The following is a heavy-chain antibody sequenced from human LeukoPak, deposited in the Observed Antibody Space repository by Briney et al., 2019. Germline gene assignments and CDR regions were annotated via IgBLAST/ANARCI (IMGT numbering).Heavy chain of an antibody. D-gene: IGHD3-16*02. CDR2: IYYSGST. CDR1: GGSISSYY. Sequence: PSETLSLTCTVSGGSISSYYWSWIRQPPGKGLEWIGYIYYSGSTNYNPSLKSRVTISVDPSKNQFSLKLSSVTAADTAVYYCARLFPSYDYVWGSYRINAFDIWGQGTMVTVSS. CDR3: ARLFPSYDYVWGSYRINAFDI. J-gene: IGHJ3*02. V-gene: IGHV4-59*08.